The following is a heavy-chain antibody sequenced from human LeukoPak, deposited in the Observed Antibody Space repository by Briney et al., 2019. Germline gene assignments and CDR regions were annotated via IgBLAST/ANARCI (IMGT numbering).Heavy chain of an antibody. CDR2: SNPNSGGT. J-gene: IGHJ6*03. Sequence: ASVKVSCKASGYTFTGYYMHWVRQAPGQGLEWMGWSNPNSGGTNYAQKFQGRVTMTRDTSISTAYMELSRLRSDDTAVYYCARGVVAATFYYYMDVWGKGTTVTVSS. V-gene: IGHV1-2*02. CDR3: ARGVVAATFYYYMDV. D-gene: IGHD2-15*01. CDR1: GYTFTGYY.